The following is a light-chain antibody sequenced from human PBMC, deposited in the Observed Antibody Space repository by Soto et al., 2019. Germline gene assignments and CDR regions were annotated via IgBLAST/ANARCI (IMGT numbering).Light chain of an antibody. J-gene: IGKJ2*01. CDR1: QSDSSSD. CDR2: GAS. Sequence: EIVLTQSPGTLSLSPGDRATLSCRASQSDSSSDLAWYQQKPGQAPRLLIYGASTRATGIPDRFSGSGSGTDFTLTISRLEPEDFAVYYCQQYGGSPLYTFGQGTKLEIK. CDR3: QQYGGSPLYT. V-gene: IGKV3-20*01.